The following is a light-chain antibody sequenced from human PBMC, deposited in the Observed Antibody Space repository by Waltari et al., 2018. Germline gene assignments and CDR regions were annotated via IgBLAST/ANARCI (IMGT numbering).Light chain of an antibody. CDR2: KVS. V-gene: IGKV2-30*01. Sequence: DVVMTQSPLSLPVTLGQPASISCRSSQNLLSRDGNTYLNWFQQRPGQSPRRLIYKVSNRDSGVPDRCSGSGSGTDFTLRISRVEAEDVGVYYCMQGSHWPLTFGPGTKVDFK. J-gene: IGKJ3*01. CDR3: MQGSHWPLT. CDR1: QNLLSRDGNTY.